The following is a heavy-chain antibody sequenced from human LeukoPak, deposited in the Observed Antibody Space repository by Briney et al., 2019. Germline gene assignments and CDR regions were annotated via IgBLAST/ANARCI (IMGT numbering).Heavy chain of an antibody. Sequence: SETLSLTCTVSGGSISSGGYYWSWIRQHPGTGLEWIGYIYYSGSTYYNPSLKSRVTISVDTSKNQFSLKLSSVTAADTAVYYCARGDIWFGEFYGMDVWGQGTTVTVSS. CDR2: IYYSGST. CDR3: ARGDIWFGEFYGMDV. D-gene: IGHD3-10*01. CDR1: GGSISSGGYY. V-gene: IGHV4-31*03. J-gene: IGHJ6*02.